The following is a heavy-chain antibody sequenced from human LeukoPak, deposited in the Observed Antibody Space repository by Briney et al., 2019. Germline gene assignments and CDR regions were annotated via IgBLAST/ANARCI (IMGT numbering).Heavy chain of an antibody. D-gene: IGHD3-9*01. CDR3: ARDLMPYVDPEYFDH. CDR2: ISSGGTTI. V-gene: IGHV3-48*03. CDR1: GFTFSNLD. J-gene: IGHJ4*02. Sequence: PGGSLRLSCEASGFTFSNLDMNWVRQAPGKGLEWISFISSGGTTISYAESVRGRFTISRDNARNSLFLQMNSLRVEDTAVYYCARDLMPYVDPEYFDHWGQGALVTVSS.